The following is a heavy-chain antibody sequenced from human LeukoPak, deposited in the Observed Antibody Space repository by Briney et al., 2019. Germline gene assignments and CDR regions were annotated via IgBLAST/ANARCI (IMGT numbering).Heavy chain of an antibody. J-gene: IGHJ4*02. CDR1: GFTFSSYE. CDR2: ITSGVGIT. Sequence: PGGSLRLSCTASGFTFSSYEMIWVRQAPGKGLEWVSIITSGVGITYYADSVKGRSTISRDNSKNTLYLQMNNLRAEDTAVYYCAKGDYYDFDYWGQGTLVTVSS. D-gene: IGHD3-10*01. V-gene: IGHV3-23*01. CDR3: AKGDYYDFDY.